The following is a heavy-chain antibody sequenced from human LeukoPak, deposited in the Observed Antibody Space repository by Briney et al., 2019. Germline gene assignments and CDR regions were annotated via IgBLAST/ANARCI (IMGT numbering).Heavy chain of an antibody. D-gene: IGHD3-10*01. CDR3: AREIWFGEGFDY. V-gene: IGHV3-72*01. Sequence: GGSLRLSCAASGFTFSDHYMDWVRQAPGKGLEWVGRTRNKANSYTTEYAASVKGRFTISRDDSKNSLYLQMNSLKTEDTAVYYCAREIWFGEGFDYWGQGTPVTVSS. CDR2: TRNKANSYTT. CDR1: GFTFSDHY. J-gene: IGHJ4*02.